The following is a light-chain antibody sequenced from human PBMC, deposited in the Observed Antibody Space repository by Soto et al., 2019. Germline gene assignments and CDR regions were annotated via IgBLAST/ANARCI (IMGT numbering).Light chain of an antibody. Sequence: DIQMTQSPSTLSASVRDRVTITCRASQSISSWLAWYQQKPGKAPKLLIYDASSLESGVPSRFSGSGSGTEFTLTISSLQPDDFATYYCQQYTSYLYTFGQGTKLEIK. V-gene: IGKV1-5*01. CDR2: DAS. CDR1: QSISSW. CDR3: QQYTSYLYT. J-gene: IGKJ2*01.